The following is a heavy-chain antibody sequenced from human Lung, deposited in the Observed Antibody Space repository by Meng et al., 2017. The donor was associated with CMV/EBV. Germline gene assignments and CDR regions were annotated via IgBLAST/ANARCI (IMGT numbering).Heavy chain of an antibody. CDR3: AKGPGYQAAKFYFDD. J-gene: IGHJ4*02. Sequence: GGSLRLXCAGSGFNFENYAMHWVRQVPGKGLEWVSSISWNSGNMGYTDSVEGRFTISRDNTKKSVYLQMHSLRPEDTALYYCAKGPGYQAAKFYFDDWGQGTVVTVSS. CDR1: GFNFENYA. V-gene: IGHV3-9*01. CDR2: ISWNSGNM. D-gene: IGHD6-25*01.